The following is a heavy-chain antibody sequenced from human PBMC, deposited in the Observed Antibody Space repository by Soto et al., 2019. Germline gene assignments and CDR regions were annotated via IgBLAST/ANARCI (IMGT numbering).Heavy chain of an antibody. D-gene: IGHD3-3*01. Sequence: EVQMWESGGGLVQPGGSLRLSCVGSGFTFNRYVLSWVRQAPGMGPEWVSGISGTGDTTYYADSVKCRFTISRDNSKNTLYLQMNSLRAEDTAVYYCATEDFWSGYHAFGGGQGTLGTVSS. V-gene: IGHV3-23*01. CDR3: ATEDFWSGYHAFG. J-gene: IGHJ4*02. CDR2: ISGTGDTT. CDR1: GFTFNRYV.